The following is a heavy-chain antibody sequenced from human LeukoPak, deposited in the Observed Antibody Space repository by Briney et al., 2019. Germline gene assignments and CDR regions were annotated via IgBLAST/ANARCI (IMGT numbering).Heavy chain of an antibody. CDR2: IYYSGST. CDR1: GGSISRGDYY. D-gene: IGHD3-3*01. Sequence: SETLSLTCTLSGGSISRGDYYWSWIRQPPGRGLEWNGYIYYSGSTSYNPSLKSRVTISVDTSNNQFSMKLTSGTAPDLAVFFCARETYYDFWSGYYFSRSSVYYFDYWGQGALVTVSS. V-gene: IGHV4-30-4*01. CDR3: ARETYYDFWSGYYFSRSSVYYFDY. J-gene: IGHJ4*02.